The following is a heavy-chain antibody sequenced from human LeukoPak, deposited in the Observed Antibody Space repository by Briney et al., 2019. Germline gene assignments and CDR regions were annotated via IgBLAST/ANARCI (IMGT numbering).Heavy chain of an antibody. CDR3: VRACGSAACPFYFHY. J-gene: IGHJ4*02. CDR2: IKQDGSEK. V-gene: IGHV3-7*01. D-gene: IGHD2-15*01. Sequence: PGGPLRLSCAASGFTFSNYWMTWIRQAPGKGLEWVATIKQDGSEKYYVDSVQGRFTISRDNAQNSLYLQLNSLRAQDSALYYCVRACGSAACPFYFHYWGQGTLVTVSS. CDR1: GFTFSNYW.